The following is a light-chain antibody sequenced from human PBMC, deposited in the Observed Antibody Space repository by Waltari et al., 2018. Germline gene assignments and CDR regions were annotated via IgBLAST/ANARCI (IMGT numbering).Light chain of an antibody. Sequence: QSALTQPPSVSGSPGQSVTISCTGTSSDVGNDNRVSWYQQPPGTAPKVVIYEVNNRPAGVPDRVSGSKSGNTAYLTISGLQAEDEADYYCSSYTSSTTFVFGGGTKLAVL. V-gene: IGLV2-18*02. J-gene: IGLJ2*01. CDR1: SSDVGNDNR. CDR3: SSYTSSTTFV. CDR2: EVN.